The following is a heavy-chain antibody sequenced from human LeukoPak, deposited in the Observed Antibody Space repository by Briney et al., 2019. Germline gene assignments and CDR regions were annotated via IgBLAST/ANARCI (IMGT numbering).Heavy chain of an antibody. CDR2: ISGSGGST. CDR1: GFTFNNYA. D-gene: IGHD3-22*01. J-gene: IGHJ4*02. Sequence: HPGGSLRLSCAASGFTFNNYAMSWVRQAPGKGLEWVSGISGSGGSTYYADSVKGRFTISRDNSKNTVYLQMNSLRAGDTAVYYCATRDYYDSRGYYYYYFDYWGQGTLVTVSS. V-gene: IGHV3-23*01. CDR3: ATRDYYDSRGYYYYYFDY.